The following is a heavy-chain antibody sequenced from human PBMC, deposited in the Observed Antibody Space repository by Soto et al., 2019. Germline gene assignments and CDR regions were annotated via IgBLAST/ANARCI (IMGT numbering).Heavy chain of an antibody. CDR2: IRSKADNYAT. Sequence: EVQLVESGGGLVQPGGSLKLSCAASGFTFSGAALHWVRQASGKGLEWVGRIRSKADNYATTYSASVTGRFIISRDDSKNTAYLEMNSLKLEDTAVYYCARRPPGDGYNYYFAHWGQGALVTVSS. CDR1: GFTFSGAA. V-gene: IGHV3-73*02. CDR3: ARRPPGDGYNYYFAH. J-gene: IGHJ4*02. D-gene: IGHD2-21*01.